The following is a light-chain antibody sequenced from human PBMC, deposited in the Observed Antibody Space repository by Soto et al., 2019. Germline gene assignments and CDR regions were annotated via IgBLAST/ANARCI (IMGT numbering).Light chain of an antibody. J-gene: IGLJ1*01. CDR2: EVS. V-gene: IGLV2-14*01. CDR1: SSDVGGYNY. CDR3: SSYTSSSTLDYV. Sequence: QSALTQPASVSGSPGQSITISCPGTSSDVGGYNYVSWYQQHPGKAPKLMIYEVSNRPSGVSNRFSGSKSGNTASLTTSGLQAEDEADYYCSSYTSSSTLDYVFGTGTKVTVL.